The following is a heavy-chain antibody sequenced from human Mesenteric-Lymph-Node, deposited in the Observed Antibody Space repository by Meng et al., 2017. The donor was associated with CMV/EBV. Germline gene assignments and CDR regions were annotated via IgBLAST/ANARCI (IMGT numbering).Heavy chain of an antibody. CDR1: EYTFTGYY. J-gene: IGHJ4*02. CDR3: ARDQGWLEMGIDY. CDR2: INPNSGDT. D-gene: IGHD5-24*01. Sequence: ASVKVSCKASEYTFTGYYMHWVRQAPGQGLEWMGRINPNSGDTNYAQEFQGRVTMTRDTSISTAYMELSRLRSDDTAVYYCARDQGWLEMGIDYWGQGTLVTVSS. V-gene: IGHV1-2*02.